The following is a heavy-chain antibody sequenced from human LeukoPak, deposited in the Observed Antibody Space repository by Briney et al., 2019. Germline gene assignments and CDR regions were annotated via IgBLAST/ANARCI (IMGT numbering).Heavy chain of an antibody. CDR2: LYPGDSDT. CDR1: GYSFTNYW. CDR3: ARLKGRNSNSWYNFYYYAMDV. V-gene: IGHV5-51*01. D-gene: IGHD6-13*01. Sequence: GESLKISCKASGYSFTNYWIGWVRQMPGKGLEWMGILYPGDSDTTYSPSFQGQVTISADKSINTAYLRWNSLQASDTAMYYCARLKGRNSNSWYNFYYYAMDVWGQGTTVTVSS. J-gene: IGHJ6*02.